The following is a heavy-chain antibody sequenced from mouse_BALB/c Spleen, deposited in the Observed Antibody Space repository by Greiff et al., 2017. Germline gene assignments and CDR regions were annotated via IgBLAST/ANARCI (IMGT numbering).Heavy chain of an antibody. J-gene: IGHJ4*01. CDR1: GFSLTSYD. D-gene: IGHD1-1*01. Sequence: VMLVESGPGLVAPSQSLSITCTVSGFSLTSYDISWIRQPPGKGLEWLGVIWTGGGTNYNSAFMSRLSISKDNSKSQVFLKMNSLQTDDTAIYYCVRDGDYYGSSLYAMDYWGQGTSVTVSS. CDR2: IWTGGGT. V-gene: IGHV2-9-2*01. CDR3: VRDGDYYGSSLYAMDY.